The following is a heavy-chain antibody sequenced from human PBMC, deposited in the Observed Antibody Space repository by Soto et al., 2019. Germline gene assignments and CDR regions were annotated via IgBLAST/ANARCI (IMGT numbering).Heavy chain of an antibody. V-gene: IGHV1-18*01. CDR3: SRFIMVGGWFDPNYYHGMDV. D-gene: IGHD6-19*01. CDR1: GYTFSNYV. J-gene: IGHJ6*02. CDR2: ISGYNGNT. Sequence: QVQLVQSGAEVKKPGASVTVSCKTSGYTFSNYVINWVRQAPGQGLEWMGWISGYNGNTNYAQTVQGRVTMTTDTSTGTVYMELRRLKSDDTAIYYCSRFIMVGGWFDPNYYHGMDVWGQGTTVTVSS.